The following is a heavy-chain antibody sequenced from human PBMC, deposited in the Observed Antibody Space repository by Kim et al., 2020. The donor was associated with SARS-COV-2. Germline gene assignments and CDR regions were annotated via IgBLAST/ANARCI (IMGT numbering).Heavy chain of an antibody. J-gene: IGHJ6*02. Sequence: ASVKVSCKASGYTFTSYYMHWVRQAPEQGLEWMGIINPSGGSTSYAQKFQGRVTMTRDTSTSTVYMELSSLRSEDTAVYYCARDLTTVTTSFNYYYGMDVRGQGTTVTVSS. CDR1: GYTFTSYY. V-gene: IGHV1-46*01. CDR3: ARDLTTVTTSFNYYYGMDV. CDR2: INPSGGST. D-gene: IGHD4-17*01.